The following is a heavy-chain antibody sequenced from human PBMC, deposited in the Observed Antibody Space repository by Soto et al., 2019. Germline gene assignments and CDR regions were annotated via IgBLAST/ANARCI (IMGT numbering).Heavy chain of an antibody. V-gene: IGHV3-74*01. CDR1: RFTFSDYC. J-gene: IGHJ4*02. Sequence: PGGSLTLSCEAARFTFSDYCRHWDGQSPGEGLVWFLHITSDGTATTYADSVKGRFTTSRDNAKNTLYLQMNSLRVEDTAVYYCVRDGMATTPFDYWGQGT. D-gene: IGHD1-7*01. CDR2: ITSDGTAT. CDR3: VRDGMATTPFDY.